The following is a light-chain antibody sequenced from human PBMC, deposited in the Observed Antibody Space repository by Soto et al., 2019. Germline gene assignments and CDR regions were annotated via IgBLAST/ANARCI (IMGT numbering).Light chain of an antibody. J-gene: IGLJ3*02. CDR3: YSYAGRNIWV. CDR1: GSDIGAYNF. V-gene: IGLV2-8*01. Sequence: QSVLAQPPSASGSPGQSVTISCTGSGSDIGAYNFVSWYQQHPGKAPKLMIFGVTERPSGVPDRFSGSKSGNTASLTVSGLQADDEADYYCYSYAGRNIWVFGGGTKLTVL. CDR2: GVT.